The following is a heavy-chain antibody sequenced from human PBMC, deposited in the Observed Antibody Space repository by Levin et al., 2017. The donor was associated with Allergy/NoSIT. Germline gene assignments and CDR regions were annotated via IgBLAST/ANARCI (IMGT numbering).Heavy chain of an antibody. CDR2: ISSSSSYI. CDR3: ARDQGSVYYYGSGSYYTFHPVDY. D-gene: IGHD3-10*01. CDR1: GFTFSSYS. Sequence: ETLSLTCAASGFTFSSYSMNWVRQAPGKGLEWVSSISSSSSYIYYADSVKGRFTISRDNAKNSLYLQMNSLRAEDTAVYYCARDQGSVYYYGSGSYYTFHPVDYWGQGTLVTVSS. V-gene: IGHV3-21*01. J-gene: IGHJ4*02.